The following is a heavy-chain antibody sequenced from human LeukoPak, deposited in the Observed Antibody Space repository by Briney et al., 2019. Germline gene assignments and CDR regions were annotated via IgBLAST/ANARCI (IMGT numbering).Heavy chain of an antibody. CDR3: ARGHYDVLASSYKWAPDY. CDR1: GFTFSTYN. J-gene: IGHJ4*02. D-gene: IGHD3-9*01. V-gene: IGHV3-21*06. CDR2: ITSGGGYT. Sequence: PGGSLRLSCAASGFTFSTYNMNWVRQAPGKGLEWVSSITSGGGYTYYADSVKGRFTTSRDNAKNSLSLRLDSLRAEDTAVVYWARGHYDVLASSYKWAPDYWGQGTLVTVSS.